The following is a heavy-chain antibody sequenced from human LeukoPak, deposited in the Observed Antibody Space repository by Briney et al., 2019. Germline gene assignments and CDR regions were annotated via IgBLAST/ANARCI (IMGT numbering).Heavy chain of an antibody. CDR2: ISWDGGST. D-gene: IGHD5-12*01. J-gene: IGHJ4*02. CDR3: AKGGLRSPVDY. Sequence: SGGSLRLSCAASGFTFSSYSMNWVRQAPGKGLEWVSLISWDGGSTYYADSVKGRFTISRDNSKNSLYLQMNSLRTEDTALYYCAKGGLRSPVDYWGQGTLVTVSS. V-gene: IGHV3-43*01. CDR1: GFTFSSYS.